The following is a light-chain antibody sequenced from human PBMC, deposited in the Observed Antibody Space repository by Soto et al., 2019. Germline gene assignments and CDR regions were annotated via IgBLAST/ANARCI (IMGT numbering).Light chain of an antibody. CDR2: DAS. CDR3: QQRSNWPPIT. J-gene: IGKJ5*01. Sequence: EIVLTQSPATLSLSPGEKATLSCRASQSVNTYLAWYQQKPGQAPTLLISDASNRATGIPARFSGSGSGTDFTLTISSLEPEDFAVYYCQQRSNWPPITFGQGTRLEIK. CDR1: QSVNTY. V-gene: IGKV3-11*01.